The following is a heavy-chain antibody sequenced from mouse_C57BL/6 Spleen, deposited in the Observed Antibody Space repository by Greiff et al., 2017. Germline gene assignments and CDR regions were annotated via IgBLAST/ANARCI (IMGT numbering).Heavy chain of an antibody. Sequence: VQLQQSGAELVKPGASVKISCKASGYAFSSYWMNWVKQRPGKGLEWIGQIYPGDGDTNYNGKFKGKATLTADKSSSTAYMQLSSLTSEDSAVYFCAREGDYYGSSYGGPHYFDYWGQGTTLTVSS. V-gene: IGHV1-80*01. CDR1: GYAFSSYW. CDR2: IYPGDGDT. J-gene: IGHJ2*01. CDR3: AREGDYYGSSYGGPHYFDY. D-gene: IGHD1-1*01.